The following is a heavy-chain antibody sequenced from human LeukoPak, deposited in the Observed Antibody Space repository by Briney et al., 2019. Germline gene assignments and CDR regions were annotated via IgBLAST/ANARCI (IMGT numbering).Heavy chain of an antibody. Sequence: PSETLSLTCTVSGGSISSYYWSWIRQPPGKGLEWIGYISYSGSTNYNPSLKSRVTISVDTSKNQFSLKLSSVTAADTAVYYCAREELDYDYVWGSYRQPGYWGQGTLVTVSS. D-gene: IGHD3-16*02. CDR2: ISYSGST. CDR1: GGSISSYY. V-gene: IGHV4-59*12. J-gene: IGHJ4*02. CDR3: AREELDYDYVWGSYRQPGY.